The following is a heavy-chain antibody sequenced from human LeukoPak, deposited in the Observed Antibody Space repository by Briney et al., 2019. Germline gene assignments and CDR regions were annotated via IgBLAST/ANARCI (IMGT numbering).Heavy chain of an antibody. Sequence: GGSLRLSCAASGFTFSSYWTHWVRQAPGKGLVWVSRINSDGSSTSYADSVKGRFTISRDNAKNTLYLQMNSLRAEDTAVYYCARVRSSGWSYFDYWGQGTLVTVSS. CDR1: GFTFSSYW. J-gene: IGHJ4*02. CDR3: ARVRSSGWSYFDY. CDR2: INSDGSST. V-gene: IGHV3-74*01. D-gene: IGHD6-19*01.